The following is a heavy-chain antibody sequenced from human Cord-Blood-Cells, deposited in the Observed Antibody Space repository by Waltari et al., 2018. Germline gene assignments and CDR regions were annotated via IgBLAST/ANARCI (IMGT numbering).Heavy chain of an antibody. J-gene: IGHJ4*02. Sequence: QLQLQESGPGLVKPSETLSLTCTVSGGSISSSSYYWGWTRQPPGKGLEWIGSIYYSGTTYSTPSIRSRVTISVDTSKNQFSLKLSSVTAADTAVYYCARRGLEDFDYWGQGTLVTVSS. CDR2: IYYSGTT. CDR3: ARRGLEDFDY. D-gene: IGHD6-25*01. V-gene: IGHV4-39*01. CDR1: GGSISSSSYY.